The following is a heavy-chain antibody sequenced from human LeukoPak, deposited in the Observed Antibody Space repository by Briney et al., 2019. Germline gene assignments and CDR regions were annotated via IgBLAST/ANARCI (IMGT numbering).Heavy chain of an antibody. CDR1: GGSISSSSYY. Sequence: PSETLSLTCTVSGGSISSSSYYWGWIRQPPGKGLEWIGSIYYSGSTYYNPSLKSRVTISVDTSKNQFSLKLSSVTAADTAVYYCARDPWFRAGGAFDIWGQGTMVTVSS. CDR3: ARDPWFRAGGAFDI. D-gene: IGHD3-22*01. J-gene: IGHJ3*02. CDR2: IYYSGST. V-gene: IGHV4-39*07.